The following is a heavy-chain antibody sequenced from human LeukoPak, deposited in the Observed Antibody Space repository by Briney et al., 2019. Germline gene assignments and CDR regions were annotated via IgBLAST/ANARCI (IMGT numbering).Heavy chain of an antibody. CDR2: IIPILGIA. CDR1: GGTFSSYA. CDR3: ASGLSMVRGVIIAFDI. Sequence: SVKVSCKASGGTFSSYAISWVRQAPGQGLEWMGRIIPILGIANYAQKFQGRVTITADKSTSTAYMELSSLRSEDTAVYYCASGLSMVRGVIIAFDIWGQGTMVTVSS. D-gene: IGHD3-10*01. J-gene: IGHJ3*02. V-gene: IGHV1-69*04.